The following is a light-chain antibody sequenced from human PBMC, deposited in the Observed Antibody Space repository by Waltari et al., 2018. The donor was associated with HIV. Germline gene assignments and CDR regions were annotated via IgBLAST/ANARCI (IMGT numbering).Light chain of an antibody. CDR3: AAWDDSLSAPV. V-gene: IGLV1-47*01. CDR2: RNN. CDR1: SSNIGSNY. Sequence: QSVLTQPPSASGTPGQRVTISCSGSSSNIGSNYVYWYQQLPGTTPKLLSYRNNQRPSGVRDRCAGSKSGTSTSLAISGLRSEDEADYDCAAWDDSLSAPVFGGGTKLTVL. J-gene: IGLJ3*02.